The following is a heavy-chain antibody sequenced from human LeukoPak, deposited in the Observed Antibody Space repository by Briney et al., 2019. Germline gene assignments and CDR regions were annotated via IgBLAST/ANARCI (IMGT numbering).Heavy chain of an antibody. CDR3: STGAYCSSTTCQFYYYYYMDV. CDR2: IKSKVDGGTT. J-gene: IGHJ6*03. D-gene: IGHD2-2*01. V-gene: IGHV3-15*05. CDR1: GFTFKNVW. Sequence: GGSPRLSCAASGFTFKNVWVSWVRQAPGKGLEWIGRIKSKVDGGTTDYAAPVKGRFTISRDDSETTLYLQMNSLETEDTGVYYCSTGAYCSSTTCQFYYYYYMDVWGKGTTVTVSS.